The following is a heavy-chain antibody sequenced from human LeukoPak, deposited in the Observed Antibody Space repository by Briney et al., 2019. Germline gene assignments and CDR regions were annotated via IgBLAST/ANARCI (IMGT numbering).Heavy chain of an antibody. D-gene: IGHD2-2*01. CDR3: ARIFEYSSIYYFDY. J-gene: IGHJ4*02. CDR2: ISSSSSYI. Sequence: GGSLRLSCAASGFTFSSYSMNWVRQAPGKGLEWVSSISSSSSYIYYADSVKGRFTISRDNAKNSLYLQMNSLRAEDTVVYYCARIFEYSSIYYFDYWGQGTLVTVSS. CDR1: GFTFSSYS. V-gene: IGHV3-21*01.